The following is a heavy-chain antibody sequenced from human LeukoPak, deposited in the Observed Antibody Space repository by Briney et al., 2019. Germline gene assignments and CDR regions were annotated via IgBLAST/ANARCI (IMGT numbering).Heavy chain of an antibody. CDR3: ARGSSGYSYYFDY. CDR2: ISYDGSIK. V-gene: IGHV3-30-3*01. J-gene: IGHJ4*02. D-gene: IGHD3-22*01. Sequence: PGGSLRLSCAASGFTFSSYEMSWVRQAPGKGLEWVAVISYDGSIKYYADSVKGRFTISRDNSETTLYLQMNSLRAEDTAVYYCARGSSGYSYYFDYWGQGTLVSVSS. CDR1: GFTFSSYE.